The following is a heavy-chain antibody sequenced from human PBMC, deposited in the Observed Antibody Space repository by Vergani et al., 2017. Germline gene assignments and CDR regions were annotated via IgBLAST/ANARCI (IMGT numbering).Heavy chain of an antibody. CDR3: ARDSWRRDYYYYYGMDV. V-gene: IGHV3-33*08. CDR2: ISFDASNE. D-gene: IGHD5-12*01. J-gene: IGHJ6*02. CDR1: GFSLITNA. Sequence: QVQLVESGGGVVRPGGSLRLTCAASGFSLITNAMHWVRQVPGKGLEWLAVISFDASNEEIAQSVKGRFTISRDNAKNSLYLQMNSLRAEDTAVYYCARDSWRRDYYYYYGMDVWGQGTTVTVSS.